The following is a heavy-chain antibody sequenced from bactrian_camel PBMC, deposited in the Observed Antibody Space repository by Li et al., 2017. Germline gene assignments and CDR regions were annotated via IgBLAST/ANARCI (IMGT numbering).Heavy chain of an antibody. CDR2: ISSGGGST. Sequence: VQLVESGGDLVQPGGALRLSCSASGFTFSTYGMSWVRQAPGKGFEWVSGISSGGGSTYYEDSAEGRFTISRDNANGTVYLQMNSLKSDDTALYYCAAGKWYNDEYTYWGHGTQVTVS. V-gene: IGHV3S40*01. J-gene: IGHJ4*01. CDR1: GFTFSTYG. D-gene: IGHD6*01. CDR3: AAGKWYNDEYTY.